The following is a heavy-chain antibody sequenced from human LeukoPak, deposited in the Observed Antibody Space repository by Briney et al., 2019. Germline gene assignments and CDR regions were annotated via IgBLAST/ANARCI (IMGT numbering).Heavy chain of an antibody. Sequence: VSVKVSCKASGYTFTSYGISWVRQAPGQGLEWMGWISAYNGNTNYAQKLQGRVTMTTDTSTSTAYMELRSLRSDDTAVYYCARDLGSSATSTNWFDPWGQGTLVTVSS. CDR2: ISAYNGNT. J-gene: IGHJ5*02. V-gene: IGHV1-18*01. CDR3: ARDLGSSATSTNWFDP. CDR1: GYTFTSYG. D-gene: IGHD6-6*01.